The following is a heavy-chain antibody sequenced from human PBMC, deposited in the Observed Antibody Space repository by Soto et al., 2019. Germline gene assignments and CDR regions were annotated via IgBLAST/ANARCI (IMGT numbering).Heavy chain of an antibody. CDR1: GYSFTTYG. CDR2: ISGYNGNT. J-gene: IGHJ6*02. Sequence: QVQLVQSRGEVKKPGASVKVSCKTSGYSFTTYGISWVRQAPXXXXXWMGWISGYNGNTNYAQKLKGRLTMTTDTSXXXXXXXXXXXXXXXXXXXXXXXXXXXXXXYYGMDVWGQGSTVTVSS. CDR3: XXXXXXXXXYYGMDV. V-gene: IGHV1-18*01.